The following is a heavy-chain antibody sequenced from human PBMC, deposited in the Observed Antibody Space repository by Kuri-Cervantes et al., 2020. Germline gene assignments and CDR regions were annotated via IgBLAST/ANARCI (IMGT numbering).Heavy chain of an antibody. D-gene: IGHD5-18*01. Sequence: GESLKISCAASGFTFSSYSMNWVRQAPGKGLEWVSYISSSGSTIYYADSVKGRFTISRDNAKNSLYLQMNSLRAEDTAVYYCARDPDGYGYYFDYWGQGTLVTVSS. V-gene: IGHV3-48*04. CDR2: ISSSGSTI. CDR1: GFTFSSYS. CDR3: ARDPDGYGYYFDY. J-gene: IGHJ4*02.